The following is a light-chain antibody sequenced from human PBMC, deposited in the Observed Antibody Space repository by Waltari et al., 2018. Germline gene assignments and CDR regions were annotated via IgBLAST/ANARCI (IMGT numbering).Light chain of an antibody. V-gene: IGLV3-21*02. CDR3: QVWDRSTDQVV. J-gene: IGLJ7*01. Sequence: SYVLTQPPSVSVAPGPTARITCGGNNIGDKSVHWNQQRPGQAPVLVIYDNSDRASGISGRFSASNSGNTATLTISRVEAGDEADYYCQVWDRSTDQVVFGGGTQLTVL. CDR2: DNS. CDR1: NIGDKS.